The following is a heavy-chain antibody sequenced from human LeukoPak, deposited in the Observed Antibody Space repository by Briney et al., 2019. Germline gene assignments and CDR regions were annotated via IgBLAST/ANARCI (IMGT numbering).Heavy chain of an antibody. D-gene: IGHD1-26*01. CDR3: ARARRIAGASTFDY. CDR2: IIPIFGTA. CDR1: GGTFSYYA. J-gene: IGHJ4*02. V-gene: IGHV1-69*01. Sequence: SVKVSCQASGGTFSYYAIGWVRQAPGQGLEWMGGIIPIFGTANYTQKFQDRVTITADESARTAFMELTSLTFGDTAVYYCARARRIAGASTFDYWGPGTSVTVAS.